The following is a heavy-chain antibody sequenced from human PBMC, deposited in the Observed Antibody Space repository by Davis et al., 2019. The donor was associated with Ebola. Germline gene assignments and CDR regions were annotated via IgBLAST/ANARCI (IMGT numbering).Heavy chain of an antibody. J-gene: IGHJ6*03. CDR3: ARDLRYDSSGYDYYFYMDV. V-gene: IGHV4-31*03. D-gene: IGHD3-22*01. CDR1: GGSISRGGSY. Sequence: LRLSYTVSGGSISRGGSYWTWIRQHPGKGLEWIGYIYYSGSTYYKPSLKSRVTTSLDTSKNQFSLNLYSVTAADTAVYYCARDLRYDSSGYDYYFYMDVWGKGTTVTVSS. CDR2: IYYSGST.